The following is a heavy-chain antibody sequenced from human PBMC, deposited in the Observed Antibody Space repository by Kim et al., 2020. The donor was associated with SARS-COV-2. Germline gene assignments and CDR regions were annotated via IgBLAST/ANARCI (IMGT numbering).Heavy chain of an antibody. CDR1: GFIFNTYW. CDR2: IKKDGSEK. Sequence: GGSLRLSCAASGFIFNTYWMTWVRQAPGKGLEWVANIKKDGSEKYYVDSVKGRFTISRDNAKNSLFLQMDSLRAEDTAVYYCGSSIAAAGLGYYYYHGMDVWGQGTAVIVS. J-gene: IGHJ6*02. D-gene: IGHD6-13*01. CDR3: GSSIAAAGLGYYYYHGMDV. V-gene: IGHV3-7*01.